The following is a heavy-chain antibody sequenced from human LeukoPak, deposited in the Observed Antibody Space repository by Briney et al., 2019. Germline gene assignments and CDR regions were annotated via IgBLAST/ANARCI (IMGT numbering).Heavy chain of an antibody. Sequence: PGGSLRLSCAASRFTFSTYAIHWVRQAPGKGLEWVAVISYDGSNKYYTDSVKGRFTISRDNSKNTLYLQMNSLRAEDTAVYYCARLAVVTPFWGQGTLVTVSS. V-gene: IGHV3-30*14. D-gene: IGHD4-23*01. J-gene: IGHJ4*02. CDR3: ARLAVVTPF. CDR2: ISYDGSNK. CDR1: RFTFSTYA.